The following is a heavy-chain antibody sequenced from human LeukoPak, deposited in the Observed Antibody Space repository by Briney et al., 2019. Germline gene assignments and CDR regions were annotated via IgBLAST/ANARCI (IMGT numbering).Heavy chain of an antibody. D-gene: IGHD5-18*01. CDR1: GFTFSSYW. V-gene: IGHV3-7*01. CDR2: IKQDGSEK. J-gene: IGHJ4*02. CDR3: ARDKGGYSYGYDY. Sequence: GGSLRLSCAASGFTFSSYWMSWVRQAPGKGREWVANIKQDGSEKYYVDSVKGRFTISRDNAKNSLYLQMDSLRVEDTAVYYCARDKGGYSYGYDYWGQGTLVTVSS.